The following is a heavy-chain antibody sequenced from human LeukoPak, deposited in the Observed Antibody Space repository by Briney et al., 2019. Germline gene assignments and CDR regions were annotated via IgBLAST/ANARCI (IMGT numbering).Heavy chain of an antibody. CDR1: GGSFSGYY. J-gene: IGHJ6*04. CDR2: INHSGST. CDR3: ARGQRVGYCSSTSCPRGGYYYYYGMDV. V-gene: IGHV4-34*01. D-gene: IGHD2-2*03. Sequence: SETLSLTCAVYGGSFSGYYWSWIRQPPGKGLEWIGEINHSGSTNYNPSLKSRVTTSVDTSKNQFSLKLSSVTAADTAVYYCARGQRVGYCSSTSCPRGGYYYYYGMDVWGKGTTVTASS.